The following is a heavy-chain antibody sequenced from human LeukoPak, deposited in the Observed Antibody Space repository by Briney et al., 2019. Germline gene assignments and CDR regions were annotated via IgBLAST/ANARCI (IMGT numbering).Heavy chain of an antibody. CDR1: GFTFRNYG. J-gene: IGHJ4*02. CDR2: IYYEGSNQ. CDR3: ARDRGQSYFDY. D-gene: IGHD3-10*01. V-gene: IGHV3-33*01. Sequence: GRSLRLSCATSGFTFRNYGMHWVRQAPGKGLEWVAIIYYEGSNQYYADSVKGRFTISRDNSKNTLYLQLNSLRAEDTAMYYCARDRGQSYFDYWGQGTLVTVSS.